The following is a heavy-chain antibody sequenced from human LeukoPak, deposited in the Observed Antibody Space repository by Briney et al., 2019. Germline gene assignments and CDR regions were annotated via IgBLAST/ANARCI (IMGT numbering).Heavy chain of an antibody. Sequence: PGGSLRLSCAPSGFTFSSYGMHWVSQAPGKGLEWVAFIRYDGSNEYYADSVKGRFTISRDKSKNTLYLQMNSLRVEDTAVYYCARSSLGDYWGQGTLVTVSS. V-gene: IGHV3-30*02. J-gene: IGHJ4*02. CDR2: IRYDGSNE. D-gene: IGHD7-27*01. CDR3: ARSSLGDY. CDR1: GFTFSSYG.